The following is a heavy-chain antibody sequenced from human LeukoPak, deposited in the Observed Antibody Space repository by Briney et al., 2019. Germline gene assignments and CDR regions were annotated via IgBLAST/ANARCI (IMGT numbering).Heavy chain of an antibody. CDR2: ISSSSSTI. D-gene: IGHD2-15*01. V-gene: IGHV3-48*01. J-gene: IGHJ4*02. CDR3: ARGAWATRLAS. CDR1: GFTFSSYS. Sequence: GGSLRLSCAASGFTFSSYSMKWVRQAPGKGLEWVSYISSSSSTIYYADSVKGRFTISRDNAKNSLYLQMNSLRAEDTAVYYCARGAWATRLASWGLGTPVIVSS.